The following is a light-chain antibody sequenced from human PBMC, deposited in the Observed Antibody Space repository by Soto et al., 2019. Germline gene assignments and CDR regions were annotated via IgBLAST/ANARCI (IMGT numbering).Light chain of an antibody. CDR3: QQRSSWPPT. Sequence: EIVLTQSPGTLSLSPGERATLSCRASQSISSSYLAWYQQKPGQAPRLLIYAASSRATGIPDRFSGSGSGTDFTLTISRLEPEDFAVYYCQQRSSWPPTFGQGTRLEI. V-gene: IGKV3D-20*02. CDR2: AAS. CDR1: QSISSSY. J-gene: IGKJ5*01.